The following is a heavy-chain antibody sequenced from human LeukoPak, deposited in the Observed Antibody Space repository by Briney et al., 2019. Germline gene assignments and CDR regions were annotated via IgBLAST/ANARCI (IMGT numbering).Heavy chain of an antibody. CDR1: RFTFSSYA. CDR3: AKEANYYDSREPFDY. CDR2: ISGSGGST. D-gene: IGHD3-22*01. V-gene: IGHV3-23*01. Sequence: PGGSLRLSCAASRFTFSSYATSWVRQAPGKGLEWVSAISGSGGSTYYADSVKGRFTISRDNSKNTLYLQMNSLRAEDTAVYYCAKEANYYDSREPFDYWGQGTLVTVSS. J-gene: IGHJ4*02.